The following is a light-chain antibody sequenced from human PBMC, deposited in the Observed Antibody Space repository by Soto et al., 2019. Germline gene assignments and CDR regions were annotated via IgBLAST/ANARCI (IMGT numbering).Light chain of an antibody. CDR2: GAS. CDR3: QQRSNWPPIT. J-gene: IGKJ5*01. CDR1: QSVSNNY. Sequence: EIVLTQSPGTLSLSPGEIATLSCRASQSVSNNYLAWYQQKPGQAPRPLIYGASNRATGIPDRFSGSGSGTDFTLTISSLEPEDFAVYYCQQRSNWPPITFGQGTRLEIK. V-gene: IGKV3D-20*02.